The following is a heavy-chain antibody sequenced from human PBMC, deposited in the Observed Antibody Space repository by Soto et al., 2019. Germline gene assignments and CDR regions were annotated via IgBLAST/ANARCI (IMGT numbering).Heavy chain of an antibody. Sequence: SETLSLTCTVSGDSITSTSYYWGWIRQPSGKGLEWIGCIHYSGSTYYNPSLRSRVTSAVDTSKNQFSLKVSSVTAADTAVYYCARRLFSSTWPNYFDYWGEGTLVTVSS. CDR3: ARRLFSSTWPNYFDY. V-gene: IGHV4-39*01. D-gene: IGHD6-13*01. CDR2: IHYSGST. J-gene: IGHJ4*02. CDR1: GDSITSTSYY.